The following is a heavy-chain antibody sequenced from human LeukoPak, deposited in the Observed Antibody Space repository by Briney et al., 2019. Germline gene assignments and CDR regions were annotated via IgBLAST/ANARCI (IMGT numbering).Heavy chain of an antibody. Sequence: KPGGSLRLSCVVSGIPFSDYYMNWIRQAPGKGLEWISYISSSSSYRDYAASVKGRFTISRDNAKNVLYLQMNSLRAEDTAVYYCARKYSSSWYYLGYCGQGTLVTVSS. CDR2: ISSSSSYR. J-gene: IGHJ4*02. D-gene: IGHD6-13*01. CDR3: ARKYSSSWYYLGY. CDR1: GIPFSDYY. V-gene: IGHV3-11*06.